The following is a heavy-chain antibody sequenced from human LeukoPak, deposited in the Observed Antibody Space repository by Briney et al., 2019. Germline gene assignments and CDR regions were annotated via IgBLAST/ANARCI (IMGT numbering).Heavy chain of an antibody. Sequence: GGSLRLSCAASGFTFSSYWMHWVRQAPGKGLVWVSRINSDGSSTNYADSVKGRFTISRDNAKNSLYLQMNSLRADDTAVYYCARLPYSDSLHYWGQGTLVTVSS. CDR3: ARLPYSDSLHY. CDR2: INSDGSST. D-gene: IGHD4-11*01. CDR1: GFTFSSYW. V-gene: IGHV3-74*01. J-gene: IGHJ4*02.